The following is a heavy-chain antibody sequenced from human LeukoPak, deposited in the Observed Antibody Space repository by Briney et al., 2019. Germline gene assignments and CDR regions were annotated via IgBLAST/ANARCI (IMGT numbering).Heavy chain of an antibody. D-gene: IGHD1-1*01. J-gene: IGHJ4*02. CDR2: ISWNSGSI. CDR1: GFTFDDYA. CDR3: AKDITSGGTTPAFDY. V-gene: IGHV3-9*01. Sequence: PGGSLRLSCAASGFTFDDYAMHWVRQAPGKGLEWVSGISWNSGSIGYADSVKGRFTISRDNAKNSLYLQMNSLRAEDTALYYCAKDITSGGTTPAFDYWGQGTLVTVSS.